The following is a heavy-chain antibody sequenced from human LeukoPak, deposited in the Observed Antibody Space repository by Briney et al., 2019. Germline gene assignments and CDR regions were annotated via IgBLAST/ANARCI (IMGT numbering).Heavy chain of an antibody. CDR3: ARAWNGIAAAGTTDY. J-gene: IGHJ4*02. V-gene: IGHV4-34*01. CDR1: GGSISSYY. Sequence: SETLSLTCTVSGGSISSYYWSWIRQPPGKGLEWIGEINHSGSTNYNPSLKSRVTISVDTSKNQYSLKLSSVTAADTAVYYCARAWNGIAAAGTTDYWGQGTLVTVSS. D-gene: IGHD6-13*01. CDR2: INHSGST.